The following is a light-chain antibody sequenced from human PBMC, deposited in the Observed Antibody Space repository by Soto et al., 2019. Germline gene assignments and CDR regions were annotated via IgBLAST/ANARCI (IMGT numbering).Light chain of an antibody. V-gene: IGLV7-46*01. CDR3: LVSCNSPWV. CDR1: IGPVTSGPF. CDR2: GAT. J-gene: IGLJ3*02. Sequence: QAVVTQEPSLTVSPGGTVTLTCGSSIGPVTSGPFPYWFQQKPGQAPRTLIYGATNRHSWTPARFSGSLVGGKAALTLSGAQPEDEADYYCLVSCNSPWVFGGGTKVTVL.